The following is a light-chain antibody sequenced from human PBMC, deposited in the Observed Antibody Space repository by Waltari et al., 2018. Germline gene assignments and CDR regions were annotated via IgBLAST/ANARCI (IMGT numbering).Light chain of an antibody. CDR3: SSQTVEGTVL. CDR1: GSAIDGSDF. CDR2: DVT. J-gene: IGLJ3*02. Sequence: QSALTQPASVSGSPGQSITISCTGIGSAIDGSDFVSWYQHHPGKAPQVIIYDVTNRPSGISDRFSASKSANTASLTISGLQPEDEGDYYCSSQTVEGTVLFGGGTKVTVL. V-gene: IGLV2-14*03.